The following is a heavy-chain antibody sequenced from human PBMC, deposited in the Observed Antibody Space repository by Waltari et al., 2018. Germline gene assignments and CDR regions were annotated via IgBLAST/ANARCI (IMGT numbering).Heavy chain of an antibody. CDR3: ARDFAVVEGPYYYYGMDV. V-gene: IGHV3-48*01. Sequence: EVQLVESGGGLVQPGGSLRLSCAASGFTFSSYSMNWVRQAPGQGLEWVSYISSSSSTIYYADSVKGRFTISRDNAKNSLYLQMNSLRAEDTAVYYCARDFAVVEGPYYYYGMDVWGQGTTVTVSS. D-gene: IGHD2-2*01. CDR2: ISSSSSTI. CDR1: GFTFSSYS. J-gene: IGHJ6*02.